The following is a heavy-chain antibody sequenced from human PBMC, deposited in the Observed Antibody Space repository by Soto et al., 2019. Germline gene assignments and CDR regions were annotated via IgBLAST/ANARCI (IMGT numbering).Heavy chain of an antibody. Sequence: QVQLVQSGAEVKKPGSSVKVSCKASGGTFSSYTISWVRQAPGQGLEWMGRIIPILGIANYAQKFQGRVTITADKSTSTAYMELRSLRSEDTDVDYWARADCSSNSCDLQYYMAVWGKGTTVTVSS. V-gene: IGHV1-69*02. D-gene: IGHD2-2*01. J-gene: IGHJ6*03. CDR1: GGTFSSYT. CDR2: IIPILGIA. CDR3: ARADCSSNSCDLQYYMAV.